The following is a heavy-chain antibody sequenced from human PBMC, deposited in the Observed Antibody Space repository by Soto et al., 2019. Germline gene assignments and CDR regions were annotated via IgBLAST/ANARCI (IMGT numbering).Heavy chain of an antibody. D-gene: IGHD5-18*01. Sequence: ASVKVSCKASGYTFTGYYMHWVRQAPGQGLEWMGWISPNSGDTNYAQKLQGRVTMTKDTSTDTAYMELSSLRSEDTAVYYCATWGYSYGWYYFDYWGQGTLVTVSS. CDR1: GYTFTGYY. V-gene: IGHV1-2*02. CDR2: ISPNSGDT. J-gene: IGHJ4*02. CDR3: ATWGYSYGWYYFDY.